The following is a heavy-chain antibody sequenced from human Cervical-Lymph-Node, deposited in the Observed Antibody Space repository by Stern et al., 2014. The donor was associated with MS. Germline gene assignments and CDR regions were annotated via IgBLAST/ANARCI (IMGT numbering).Heavy chain of an antibody. V-gene: IGHV1-2*02. CDR1: ENTFTGYY. CDR3: ARISLGSGIDY. J-gene: IGHJ4*02. CDR2: NNPNSGAT. D-gene: IGHD1-26*01. Sequence: VQLEESGAAVYEPVASVKVTCKTSENTFTGYYIHWARQAPGQGLEWMGWNNPNSGATNYAQRFQDRVSLTSDTSNSLAYMELDRLTSDDTAVYYCARISLGSGIDYWGQGSLVTVSS.